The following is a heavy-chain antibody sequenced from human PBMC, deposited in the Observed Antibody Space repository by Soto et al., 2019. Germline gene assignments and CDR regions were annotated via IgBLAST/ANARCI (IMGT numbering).Heavy chain of an antibody. V-gene: IGHV3-23*01. Sequence: PGGSLRLSCAASGFTFSSYAMSWVLQAPWKGLEWVSAISGSGGSTYYADSVKGRFTISRDNSKNTLYLQMNSLRAEDTAVYYCAKDRRREEQLAEYFQHWGQGTLVTVSS. CDR2: ISGSGGST. CDR1: GFTFSSYA. D-gene: IGHD6-6*01. J-gene: IGHJ1*01. CDR3: AKDRRREEQLAEYFQH.